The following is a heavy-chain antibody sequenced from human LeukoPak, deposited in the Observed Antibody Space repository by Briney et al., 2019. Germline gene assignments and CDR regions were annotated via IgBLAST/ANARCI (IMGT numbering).Heavy chain of an antibody. CDR2: MYSSGST. CDR3: ARSTGYCSSTSCYGLDY. CDR1: GGSISSSSYY. V-gene: IGHV4-39*07. J-gene: IGHJ4*02. Sequence: SETLSLTCTVSGGSISSSSYYWAWIRQPPGKGLEWIGRMYSSGSTNYNPSLKSRVTISADTSKNQFSLKLSSVTAADTAVYYCARSTGYCSSTSCYGLDYWGQGTLVTVSS. D-gene: IGHD2-2*01.